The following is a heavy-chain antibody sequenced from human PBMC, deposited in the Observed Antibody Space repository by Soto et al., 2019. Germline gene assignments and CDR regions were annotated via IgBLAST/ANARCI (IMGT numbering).Heavy chain of an antibody. Sequence: GGSLRLSCVGSGFTFSNYGMHWVRQPPGKGLEWVALISDDGDKRYYADSVRGRLIISRDNSKDTLYLQMNSLGPDDTAVYFCAKARVRIVGANSFDYWGQGTPATVSS. V-gene: IGHV3-30*18. J-gene: IGHJ4*02. CDR1: GFTFSNYG. D-gene: IGHD1-26*01. CDR2: ISDDGDKR. CDR3: AKARVRIVGANSFDY.